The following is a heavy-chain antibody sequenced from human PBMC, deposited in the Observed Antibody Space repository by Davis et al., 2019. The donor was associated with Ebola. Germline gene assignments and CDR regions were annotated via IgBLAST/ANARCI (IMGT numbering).Heavy chain of an antibody. D-gene: IGHD2-15*01. V-gene: IGHV3-30*03. J-gene: IGHJ6*04. CDR2: ISYDGSNK. Sequence: GGSLRLSCAASGFTFSSYGMHWVRQAPGKGLEWVSIISYDGSNKYYADSVLGRFTISRDNAKNSLYLQMNSLRAEDTAVYYCARDLVVVVAATHGHYYGMDVWGKGTTVTVSS. CDR1: GFTFSSYG. CDR3: ARDLVVVVAATHGHYYGMDV.